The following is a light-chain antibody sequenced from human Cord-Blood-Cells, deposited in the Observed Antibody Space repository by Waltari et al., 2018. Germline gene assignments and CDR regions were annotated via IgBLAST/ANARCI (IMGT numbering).Light chain of an antibody. Sequence: DIQMTQSPSTLSASVGDRVTITCRASQSISSWFAWYQQKPGKAPKLLIYDASSWESGVPSRFSCSGSGTEFTLTISSLQPDDFATYYCQQYNSYSHTFGQGTKLEIK. V-gene: IGKV1-5*01. CDR3: QQYNSYSHT. CDR1: QSISSW. CDR2: DAS. J-gene: IGKJ2*01.